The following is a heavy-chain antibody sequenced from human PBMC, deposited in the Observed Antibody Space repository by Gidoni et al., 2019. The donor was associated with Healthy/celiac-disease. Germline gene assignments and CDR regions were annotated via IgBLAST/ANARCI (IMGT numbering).Heavy chain of an antibody. J-gene: IGHJ4*02. Sequence: QVQLVASGGGVVQPGRSLRLSCAASGFPFSSYAMHWVRQAPGKGLEWVAVISYDGSNKYYADSVKGRFTIARDNSKNTLYLQMNSLRAEDTAVEYCARSTDYYGSGSSDYWGQGTLVTVSS. D-gene: IGHD3-10*01. CDR3: ARSTDYYGSGSSDY. V-gene: IGHV3-30-3*01. CDR1: GFPFSSYA. CDR2: ISYDGSNK.